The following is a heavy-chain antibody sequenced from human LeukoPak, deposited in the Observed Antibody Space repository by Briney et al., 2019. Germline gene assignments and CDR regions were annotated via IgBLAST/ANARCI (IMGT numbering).Heavy chain of an antibody. J-gene: IGHJ5*02. D-gene: IGHD3-9*01. CDR2: IYSGGST. V-gene: IGHV3-53*01. CDR1: GFTVSSNY. Sequence: GGSLRLSCAASGFTVSSNYMSWVRQAPGKGLEWVSVIYSGGSTYYADSVKGRFTISRDNSKNTLYLQMNSLRAEDTAVYYCAKDRPQILTEFDPWGQGTLVTVSS. CDR3: AKDRPQILTEFDP.